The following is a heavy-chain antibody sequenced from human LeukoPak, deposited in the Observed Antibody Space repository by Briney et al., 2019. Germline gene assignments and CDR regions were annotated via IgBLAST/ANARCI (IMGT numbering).Heavy chain of an antibody. J-gene: IGHJ3*02. CDR2: ISSSGDTI. CDR3: ARDRGTATVRSFDI. Sequence: GGSLRLSCAGSGFTFSSYEMNWVRQAPGKRLEWVSYISSSGDTIHYTDSVKGRFTISRDNGKNSLYLQMNSLRAEDTAVYYCARDRGTATVRSFDIWGQGTVVTVSS. D-gene: IGHD4-17*01. CDR1: GFTFSSYE. V-gene: IGHV3-48*03.